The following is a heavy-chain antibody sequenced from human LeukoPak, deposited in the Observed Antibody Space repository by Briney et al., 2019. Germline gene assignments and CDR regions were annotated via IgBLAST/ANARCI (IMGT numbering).Heavy chain of an antibody. CDR3: ARTRITMVRGVIITSRFDP. V-gene: IGHV4-59*01. D-gene: IGHD3-10*01. CDR1: GGSISSYY. Sequence: SSETLSLTCTVSGGSISSYYWSWIRQPPGKGLEWIGYIYYSGSTNYNPSLKSRVTISVDTSKNQFSLKLSSVTAADTAVYYCARTRITMVRGVIITSRFDPWGQGTLVTVSS. J-gene: IGHJ5*02. CDR2: IYYSGST.